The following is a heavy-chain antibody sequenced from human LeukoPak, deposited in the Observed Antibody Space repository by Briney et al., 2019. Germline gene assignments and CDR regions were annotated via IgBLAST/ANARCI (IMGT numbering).Heavy chain of an antibody. CDR2: IIPIFGTA. CDR1: GGTFSSYA. CDR3: ARGYYYDSSGYYSFDY. D-gene: IGHD3-22*01. J-gene: IGHJ4*02. Sequence: SVKVSCKASGGTFSSYAISWVRQAPGQGLEWMGGIIPIFGTANYAQKFQGRVTITTDESTSTAYMELSSLRSEDTAVYYCARGYYYDSSGYYSFDYWGRGTLVTVSS. V-gene: IGHV1-69*05.